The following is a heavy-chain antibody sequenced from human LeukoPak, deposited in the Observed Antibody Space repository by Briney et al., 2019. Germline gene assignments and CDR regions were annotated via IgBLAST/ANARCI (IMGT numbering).Heavy chain of an antibody. CDR1: GYTFTSYG. Sequence: ASVKVSCKASGYTFTSYGMSWVRRAPGQGLEWMGWISAYNDNTNYAQKLQGRVTMTTDTSTNTAYMELRSLRSDATAVYYCARDWLAATGYFDYWGQGTLVTVSS. J-gene: IGHJ4*02. V-gene: IGHV1-18*04. CDR2: ISAYNDNT. CDR3: ARDWLAATGYFDY. D-gene: IGHD2-15*01.